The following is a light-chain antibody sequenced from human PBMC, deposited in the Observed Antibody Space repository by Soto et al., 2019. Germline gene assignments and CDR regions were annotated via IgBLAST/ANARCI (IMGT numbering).Light chain of an antibody. CDR1: QSVSSNN. Sequence: EIVLTQSPGTLSLSPGERATLSCRASQSVSSNNFAWYQQKPGQAPRLLIYGASSRATGIPDRFSGSGSGTDFTLSINRLEPEDFAVFYCQQYGSLPFTFGPGTKVDI. CDR3: QQYGSLPFT. V-gene: IGKV3-20*01. J-gene: IGKJ3*01. CDR2: GAS.